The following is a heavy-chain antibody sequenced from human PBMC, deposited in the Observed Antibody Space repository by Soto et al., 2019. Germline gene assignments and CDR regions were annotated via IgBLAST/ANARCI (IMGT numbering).Heavy chain of an antibody. V-gene: IGHV4-31*03. CDR2: IYYSGST. CDR3: ARGGRIFGVVIKFDP. CDR1: GGSISSGGYY. Sequence: QVQLQESGPGLVKPSQTLSLTCTVSGGSISSGGYYWSWIRQHPGKGLEWIGYIYYSGSTYYNPSLKSRVTISVDTSKNQFSLKLSSVTAADTAVYYCARGGRIFGVVIKFDPWGQGTLVTVSS. D-gene: IGHD3-3*01. J-gene: IGHJ5*02.